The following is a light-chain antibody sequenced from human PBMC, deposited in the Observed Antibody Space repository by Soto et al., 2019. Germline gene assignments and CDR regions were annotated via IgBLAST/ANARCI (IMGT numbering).Light chain of an antibody. V-gene: IGLV4-69*01. CDR3: QTWGTGPV. CDR1: SGHSSYA. Sequence: QPLLTQSPSASASLGASVKLTCTLSSGHSSYAIAWHQQQPEKGPRYLMKVNSDGSHSKGDGIPDRFSGSSSGAERYLTISSLQSDDEADYYCQTWGTGPVVGGGTKLTVL. CDR2: VNSDGSH. J-gene: IGLJ3*02.